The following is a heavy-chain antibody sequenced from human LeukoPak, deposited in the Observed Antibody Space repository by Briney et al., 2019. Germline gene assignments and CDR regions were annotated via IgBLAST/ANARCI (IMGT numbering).Heavy chain of an antibody. V-gene: IGHV1-24*01. CDR2: FDPEDGET. CDR3: ARARSCSGGSCYPRLFDY. D-gene: IGHD2-15*01. J-gene: IGHJ4*02. CDR1: GYTLTELS. Sequence: GASVKVSCKVSGYTLTELSMHWVRQAPGKGLEWMGGFDPEDGETIYAQKFQGRVTMTEDTSTDTAYMELSSLRSEDTAVYYCARARSCSGGSCYPRLFDYWGQGTLVTVSS.